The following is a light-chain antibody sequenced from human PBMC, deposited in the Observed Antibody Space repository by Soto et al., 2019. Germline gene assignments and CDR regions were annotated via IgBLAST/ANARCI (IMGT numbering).Light chain of an antibody. CDR3: QRYDSLRT. J-gene: IGKJ1*01. V-gene: IGKV3-20*01. CDR1: QSVSSYY. CDR2: AAS. Sequence: EIVLTQSPGTLSLSPGERATLSCRASQSVSSYYLAWYQQKPGQAPRPLIYAASSRATGIPDRFSGSGSGTDFTLTITRLEPEDFAMYYCQRYDSLRTFGQGTKVDIK.